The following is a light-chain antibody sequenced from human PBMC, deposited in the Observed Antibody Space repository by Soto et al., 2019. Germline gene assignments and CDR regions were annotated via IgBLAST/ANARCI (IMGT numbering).Light chain of an antibody. CDR3: YSYAGSYTFYV. CDR2: DVS. Sequence: QSVLTQPRSVSRSPGQSVTISCTGTSSDVGGYNLVSWYQQHPGKAPKLMIYDVSKRPSGVPDRLSGSKSGNTASLTISGLQAEDEADYCYSYAGSYTFYVFGTGTKVTVL. J-gene: IGLJ1*01. CDR1: SSDVGGYNL. V-gene: IGLV2-11*01.